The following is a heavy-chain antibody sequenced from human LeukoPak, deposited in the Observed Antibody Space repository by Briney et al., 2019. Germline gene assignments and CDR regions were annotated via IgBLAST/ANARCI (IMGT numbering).Heavy chain of an antibody. CDR1: GFTFSSYG. CDR3: AKDQCGGDCYYFDY. J-gene: IGHJ4*02. Sequence: GGSLRLSCAASGFTFSSYGMHWVRQAPGNGLEWVAVISYDGSNKYYADSVKGRFTISRDNSKNTLYLQMNSLRAEDTAVYYCAKDQCGGDCYYFDYWGQGTLVTVSS. CDR2: ISYDGSNK. D-gene: IGHD2-21*02. V-gene: IGHV3-30*18.